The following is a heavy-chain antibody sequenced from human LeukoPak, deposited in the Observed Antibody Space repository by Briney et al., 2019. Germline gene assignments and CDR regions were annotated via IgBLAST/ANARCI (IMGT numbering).Heavy chain of an antibody. D-gene: IGHD3/OR15-3a*01. CDR2: VSGSGGST. Sequence: GGSLSLSCAASGFTFSSYAMSWVRQAQGKGREWFPAVSGSGGSTYYADSVNDRFTISRDNSKNTLYLQMNSLRAEDTAVYYCAKERWTTTAFDIWGQGTMVTVSS. J-gene: IGHJ3*02. CDR3: AKERWTTTAFDI. CDR1: GFTFSSYA. V-gene: IGHV3-23*01.